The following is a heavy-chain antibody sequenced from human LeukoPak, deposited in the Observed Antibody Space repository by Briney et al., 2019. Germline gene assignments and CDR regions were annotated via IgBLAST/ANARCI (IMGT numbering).Heavy chain of an antibody. J-gene: IGHJ4*02. CDR3: AKGSDYYDSSGPGDYFDY. D-gene: IGHD3-22*01. CDR1: GFTFSSYA. Sequence: GGSLRLSCAASGFTFSSYAMSWVRQAPGKGLEWVSAISGSGGSTYYADSVKGRFTISRDNSKNTLYLQMNSLRAEDTAVYYCAKGSDYYDSSGPGDYFDYWGQGTLVTVSS. V-gene: IGHV3-23*01. CDR2: ISGSGGST.